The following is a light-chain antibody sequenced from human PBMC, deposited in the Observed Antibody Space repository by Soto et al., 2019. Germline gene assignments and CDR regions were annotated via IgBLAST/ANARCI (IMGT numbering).Light chain of an antibody. Sequence: ETVLTQSPGTLSLSPGESATLSCRASQSVSSSYLAWYQQKPGQAPRLLIYGASSRATGIPDRFSGSGSGPDFTLTISRLEPEDFAVYYCQQYGRSPPSWTFGQGTKVEIK. CDR2: GAS. J-gene: IGKJ1*01. CDR3: QQYGRSPPSWT. V-gene: IGKV3-20*01. CDR1: QSVSSSY.